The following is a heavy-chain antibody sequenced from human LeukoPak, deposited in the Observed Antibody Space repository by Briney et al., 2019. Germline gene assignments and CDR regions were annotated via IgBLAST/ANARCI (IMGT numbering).Heavy chain of an antibody. CDR3: ARHSTIGYCSGGSCYGGRYFDY. D-gene: IGHD2-15*01. Sequence: GESLKISCKGSGYSFTSYWIGWVRQMPGKGLEWMGIIYPGDSDTRYSPSFQGQVTISADKSISTAYLQWSSLKASDTAMYYCARHSTIGYCSGGSCYGGRYFDYWGQGTLVTVSS. CDR1: GYSFTSYW. CDR2: IYPGDSDT. V-gene: IGHV5-51*01. J-gene: IGHJ4*02.